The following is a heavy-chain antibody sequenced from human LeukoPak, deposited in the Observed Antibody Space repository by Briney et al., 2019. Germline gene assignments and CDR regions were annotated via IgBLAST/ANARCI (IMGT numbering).Heavy chain of an antibody. CDR2: ISSSSSYI. V-gene: IGHV3-21*01. D-gene: IGHD1-1*01. Sequence: PGGSLRLSCAASGFTFSSYSMNWVRQAPGKGLEWVSSISSSSSYIYYADSVKGRFTISRDNAKNSLYLQMNSLRAEDTAVYYCARDPTYNWNDADDAFDIWGQGTMVTVSS. CDR1: GFTFSSYS. J-gene: IGHJ3*02. CDR3: ARDPTYNWNDADDAFDI.